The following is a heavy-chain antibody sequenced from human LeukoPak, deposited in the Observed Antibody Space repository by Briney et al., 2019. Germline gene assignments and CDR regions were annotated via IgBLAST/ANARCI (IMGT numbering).Heavy chain of an antibody. Sequence: GGSLRLSCAASGFSFKNYAMSWVRQAPGKGLEWVSAINNGGDSTYYADSVKGRFTISRDNSKDTLYLQMNSLRAEDTAVYYCAQQLGYCSGGNCYFTYWGQGTLVTVSS. CDR2: INNGGDST. CDR1: GFSFKNYA. D-gene: IGHD2-15*01. V-gene: IGHV3-23*01. CDR3: AQQLGYCSGGNCYFTY. J-gene: IGHJ1*01.